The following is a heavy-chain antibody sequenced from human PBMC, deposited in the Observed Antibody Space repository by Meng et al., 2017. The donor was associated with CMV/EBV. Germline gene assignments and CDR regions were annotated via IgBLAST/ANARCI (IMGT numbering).Heavy chain of an antibody. D-gene: IGHD6-13*01. CDR1: EFTFSSYA. V-gene: IGHV3-23*01. J-gene: IGHJ4*02. CDR2: ISDSGGIT. Sequence: GESLKISSAASEFTFSSYAMNWVRQAPGKGLEWVSIISDSGGITYYADSVEGRFTISRDNSKNTLYLQMNSLRAEDTAVYYCAKGRSIEAPGTRYFDCWGQGTLVTVSS. CDR3: AKGRSIEAPGTRYFDC.